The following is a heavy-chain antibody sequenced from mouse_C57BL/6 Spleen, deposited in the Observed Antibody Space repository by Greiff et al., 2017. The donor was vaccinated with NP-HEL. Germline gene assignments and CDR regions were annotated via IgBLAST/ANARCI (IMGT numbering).Heavy chain of an antibody. CDR3: ARYYYGRGRYYWYFDV. V-gene: IGHV3-6*01. J-gene: IGHJ1*03. CDR2: ISYDGSN. CDR1: GYSITSGYY. D-gene: IGHD1-1*01. Sequence: EVKLMESGPGLVKPSQSLSLTCSVTGYSITSGYYWNWIRQFPGNKLEWMGYISYDGSNNYNPSLKNRISITRDTSKNQFFLKLNSVTTEDTATYYCARYYYGRGRYYWYFDVWGTGTTVTVSS.